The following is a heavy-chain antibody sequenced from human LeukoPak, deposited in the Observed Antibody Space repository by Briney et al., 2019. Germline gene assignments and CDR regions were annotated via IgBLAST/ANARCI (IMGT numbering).Heavy chain of an antibody. CDR2: IYYSGST. J-gene: IGHJ6*03. CDR3: ARRYYYYYYMDV. V-gene: IGHV4-39*01. CDR1: GVSISSSNSY. Sequence: SETLSLTCTVSGVSISSSNSYWGWIRQPPGKGLEWIGSIYYSGSTYYNPSLKSRVTISVDTSKNQFSLKLSSVTAADTAVYYCARRYYYYYYMDVWGKGTTVTISS.